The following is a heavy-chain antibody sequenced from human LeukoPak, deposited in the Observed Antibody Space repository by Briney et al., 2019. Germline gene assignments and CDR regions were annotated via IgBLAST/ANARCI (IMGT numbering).Heavy chain of an antibody. J-gene: IGHJ4*02. CDR1: GFTFSSYA. V-gene: IGHV3-23*01. CDR2: ISGSGAST. D-gene: IGHD2-15*01. Sequence: GGSLRLSCAVSGFTFSSYAMSWVRQAPGKGLEWVSAISGSGASTYYADSVKGRFTISRDNSKNTLYLQMNSLRAEDTAVYYCAKRESGGFDYWGQGTLVTVSS. CDR3: AKRESGGFDY.